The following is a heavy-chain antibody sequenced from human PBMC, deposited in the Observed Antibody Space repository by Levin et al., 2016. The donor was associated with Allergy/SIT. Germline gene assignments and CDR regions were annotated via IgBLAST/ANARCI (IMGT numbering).Heavy chain of an antibody. J-gene: IGHJ6*02. Sequence: GGSLRLSCAASGFTFSSYGMHWVRQAPGKGLEWVAVIWYDGSNKYYADSVKGRFTISRDNSKNTLYLQMNSLRAEDTAVYYCARDPLPIAVAVNGMDVWGQGTTVTVSS. CDR3: ARDPLPIAVAVNGMDV. D-gene: IGHD6-19*01. CDR1: GFTFSSYG. V-gene: IGHV3-33*01. CDR2: IWYDGSNK.